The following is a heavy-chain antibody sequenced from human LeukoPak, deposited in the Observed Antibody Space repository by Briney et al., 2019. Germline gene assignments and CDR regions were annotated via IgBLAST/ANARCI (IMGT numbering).Heavy chain of an antibody. CDR3: AKDRDSSGWYGSDY. CDR1: GFTFSSYA. V-gene: IGHV3-30*04. J-gene: IGHJ4*02. CDR2: ISYDGSNK. Sequence: GGSLRLSCAASGFTFSSYAMHWVRQAPGKGLEWVAVISYDGSNKYYADSVKGRFTISRDNSKNTLYLQMNSLRAEDTAVYYCAKDRDSSGWYGSDYWGQGTLVTVSS. D-gene: IGHD6-19*01.